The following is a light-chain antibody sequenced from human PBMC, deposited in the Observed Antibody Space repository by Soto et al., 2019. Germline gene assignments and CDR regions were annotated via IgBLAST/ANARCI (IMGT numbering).Light chain of an antibody. V-gene: IGKV1-8*01. Sequence: AIRMTQSPSSLSASTGDIVTITCRARQCISSYLAWYQQKPGKAPKLLIYAASTLQSVVPSRFSGSGSGTDFTLTISCLQSEDLATYYCQQYYSYPFTFGPGTKVDIK. CDR1: QCISSY. CDR2: AAS. J-gene: IGKJ3*01. CDR3: QQYYSYPFT.